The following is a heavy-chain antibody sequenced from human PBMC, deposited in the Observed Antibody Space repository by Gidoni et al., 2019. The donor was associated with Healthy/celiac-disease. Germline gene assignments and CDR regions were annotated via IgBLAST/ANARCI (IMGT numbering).Heavy chain of an antibody. V-gene: IGHV3-64*01. CDR3: ARVNRYYGMDV. CDR1: GFTFSSYA. J-gene: IGHJ6*02. CDR2: ISSNGGST. Sequence: EVQLVESGGGLVQPGGSLRLSCAASGFTFSSYAMHWVRQAPGKGLEYVSAISSNGGSTYYANSVKGRFTISRDNSKNTLYLQMGSLRAEDMAVYYCARVNRYYGMDVWGQGTTVTVSS.